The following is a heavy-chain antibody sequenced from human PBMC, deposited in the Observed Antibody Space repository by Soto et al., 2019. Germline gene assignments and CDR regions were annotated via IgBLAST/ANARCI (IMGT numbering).Heavy chain of an antibody. Sequence: GGSLRLSCAASGFTFSNAWMSWVRQAPGKGLEWVGRIKSKTDGGTTDYAAPVKGRFTISRDDSKNTLYLQMNSLKTEDTAVYYCATKAYDLRPQAVWGQGTMVTVSS. CDR2: IKSKTDGGTT. J-gene: IGHJ3*01. CDR1: GFTFSNAW. CDR3: ATKAYDLRPQAV. D-gene: IGHD3-3*01. V-gene: IGHV3-15*01.